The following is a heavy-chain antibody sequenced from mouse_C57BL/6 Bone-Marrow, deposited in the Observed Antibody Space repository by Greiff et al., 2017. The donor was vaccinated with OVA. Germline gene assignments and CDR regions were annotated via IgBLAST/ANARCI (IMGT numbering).Heavy chain of an antibody. V-gene: IGHV1-18*01. CDR1: GYTFTDYN. Sequence: VQLQQSGPELVKPGASVKIPCKASGYTFTDYNMDWVKQSHGKSLESIGDINPNNGGTIYNQKFKGKATLTVDKSSSTAYMERRSLTSDDTAVYYCARRLRPSYWYFDVWGTGTTVTVSS. CDR2: INPNNGGT. J-gene: IGHJ1*03. CDR3: ARRLRPSYWYFDV. D-gene: IGHD1-2*01.